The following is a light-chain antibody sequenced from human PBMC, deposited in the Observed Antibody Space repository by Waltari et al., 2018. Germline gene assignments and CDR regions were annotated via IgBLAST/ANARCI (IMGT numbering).Light chain of an antibody. Sequence: QSALTQPASVSGSLGQSISISCSGTRNDVGVSNYVSWFQQCPGKAPKLSIYEVTNRPSGISNRFSGSKSGNTASLTISGLQADDEADYYCSSYTASSTWVFGGGTKLTVL. J-gene: IGLJ3*02. V-gene: IGLV2-14*01. CDR1: RNDVGVSNY. CDR3: SSYTASSTWV. CDR2: EVT.